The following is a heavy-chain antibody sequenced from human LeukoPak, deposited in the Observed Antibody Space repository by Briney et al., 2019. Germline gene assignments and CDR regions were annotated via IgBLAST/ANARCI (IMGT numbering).Heavy chain of an antibody. CDR3: AKSGCGNSNCYLNY. Sequence: GGSLRLSCAASGFTFSDYGMHWVRQVSGKGLEWVAVISYDGSNKYYADSVKGRFSVSRDNSKNTLYLQMNSLRPEDTAVYYCAKSGCGNSNCYLNYWGQGTLVTVSS. D-gene: IGHD2-2*01. J-gene: IGHJ4*02. V-gene: IGHV3-30*18. CDR2: ISYDGSNK. CDR1: GFTFSDYG.